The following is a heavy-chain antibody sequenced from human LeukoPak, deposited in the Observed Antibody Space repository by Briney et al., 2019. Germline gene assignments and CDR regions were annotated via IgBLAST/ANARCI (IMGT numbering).Heavy chain of an antibody. J-gene: IGHJ4*02. Sequence: GGSLRLSCAASGFTFSSYAMHWVRQAPGKGLEWVAVISYDGSNKYYADSVKGRFTISRDNSKNTLYLQMNSLRAEDTAVYYCARVSGITMVRGAFDYWGQGTLVTVSS. CDR2: ISYDGSNK. CDR3: ARVSGITMVRGAFDY. CDR1: GFTFSSYA. D-gene: IGHD3-10*01. V-gene: IGHV3-30-3*01.